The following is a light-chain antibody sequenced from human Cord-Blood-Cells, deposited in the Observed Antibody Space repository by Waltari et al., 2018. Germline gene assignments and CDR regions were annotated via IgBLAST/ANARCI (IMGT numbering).Light chain of an antibody. CDR3: CSYAGSYTYV. CDR1: SSDVGGVNN. V-gene: IGLV2-11*01. CDR2: DVS. Sequence: QSALTQPRPVSGSPGQSVTISCPGTSSDVGGVNNVSWYQQPPGKAPKLMIYDVSKRPSGVPDRFSGSKSGNTASLTISGLQAEDEADYYCCSYAGSYTYVFGTGTKVTVL. J-gene: IGLJ1*01.